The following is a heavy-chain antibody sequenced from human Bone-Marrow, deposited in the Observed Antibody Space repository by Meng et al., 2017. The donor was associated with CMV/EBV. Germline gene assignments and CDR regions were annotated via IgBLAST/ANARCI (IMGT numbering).Heavy chain of an antibody. CDR2: ISYDGSNK. Sequence: GGSLRLSCAVSGFTFSSYGMHWVRQAPGKGLEWVAVISYDGSNKYYADSVKGRFTISRDNSKNTLYLQMNSLRAEDTAVYYCARDYSGSYIEGVYWGQGTLVTVSS. CDR1: GFTFSSYG. CDR3: ARDYSGSYIEGVY. J-gene: IGHJ4*02. V-gene: IGHV3-30*19. D-gene: IGHD1-26*01.